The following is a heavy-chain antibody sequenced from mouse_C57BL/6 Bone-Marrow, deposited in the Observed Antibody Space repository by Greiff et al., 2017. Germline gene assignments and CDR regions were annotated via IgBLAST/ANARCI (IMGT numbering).Heavy chain of an antibody. CDR1: GYSITSGYY. CDR3: ATRAGKAY. CDR2: ISYDGSN. Sequence: EVKLVESGPGLVKPSQSLSLTCSVTGYSITSGYYWNWIRQFPGNKLEWMGYISYDGSNNYNPSLKNRISITRDTSKNQFFLKLNSVTTEDTATYYCATRAGKAYWGQGTLVTVSA. D-gene: IGHD3-3*01. J-gene: IGHJ3*01. V-gene: IGHV3-6*01.